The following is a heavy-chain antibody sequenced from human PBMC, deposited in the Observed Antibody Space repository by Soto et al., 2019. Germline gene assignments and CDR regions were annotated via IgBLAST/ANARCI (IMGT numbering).Heavy chain of an antibody. V-gene: IGHV3-23*01. CDR2: ISGSGGST. CDR1: GFTFSSYA. Sequence: PGGSLRLSCAASGFTFSSYAMSWVRQAPGKGLEWVSAISGSGGSTYYADSVKGRFTISRDNSKNTLYLQMNSLRAEDTAVYYCAKDVDIVVVPAAMRGSGVFHYWGQGTLVTVSS. D-gene: IGHD2-2*03. J-gene: IGHJ4*02. CDR3: AKDVDIVVVPAAMRGSGVFHY.